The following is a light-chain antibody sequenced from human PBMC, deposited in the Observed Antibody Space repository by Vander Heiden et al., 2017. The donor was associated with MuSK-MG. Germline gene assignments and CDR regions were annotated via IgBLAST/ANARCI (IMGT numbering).Light chain of an antibody. J-gene: IGLJ2*01. V-gene: IGLV3-1*01. Sequence: SYELTQPPSVSVSPGQTASITCSRGNLGDQYACWDQQKTRQSTVLVIYQDSNRPAGIPERFSGSNSGNTATPTISGTQEMDEADYYCQAVDSSTGKVFGGGTKLTVL. CDR3: QAVDSSTGKV. CDR2: QDS. CDR1: NLGDQY.